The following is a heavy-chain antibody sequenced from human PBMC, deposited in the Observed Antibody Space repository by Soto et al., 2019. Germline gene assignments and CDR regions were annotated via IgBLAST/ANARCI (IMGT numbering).Heavy chain of an antibody. CDR2: ISWDGGST. J-gene: IGHJ4*02. CDR1: GFTFDDYT. Sequence: EVQLVESGGVVVQPGGSLRLSCAASGFTFDDYTMHWVRQAPGKGLEWVSLISWDGGSTYYADSVKGRFTISRDNSKNSLYLQMNSLRTEDTALSYCAKDNSENYDSSGYFDYWGQGTLVTVSS. D-gene: IGHD3-22*01. V-gene: IGHV3-43*01. CDR3: AKDNSENYDSSGYFDY.